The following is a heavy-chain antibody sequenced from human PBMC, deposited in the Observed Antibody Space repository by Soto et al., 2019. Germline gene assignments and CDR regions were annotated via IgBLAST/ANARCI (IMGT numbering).Heavy chain of an antibody. CDR1: GYTLTSYD. Sequence: QVQLVQSGAEVKKPGASVKVSCKASGYTLTSYDINWVRQATGQGLEWVGWMNPSTGDTGYAQKFQGRVTMTSKASIGTAYMELNSLRSEDTAVYYCARAAPSVYVVDIWGQGTLVTVSS. V-gene: IGHV1-8*01. J-gene: IGHJ4*02. CDR3: ARAAPSVYVVDI. D-gene: IGHD3-10*02. CDR2: MNPSTGDT.